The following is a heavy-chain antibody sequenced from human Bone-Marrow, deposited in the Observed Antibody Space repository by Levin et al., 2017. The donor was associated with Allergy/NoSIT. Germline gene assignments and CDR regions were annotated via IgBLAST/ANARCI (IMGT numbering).Heavy chain of an antibody. CDR2: IYPGDSNI. CDR3: ARVAAYSNDFDS. CDR1: GYPFTTFW. D-gene: IGHD4-11*01. J-gene: IGHJ4*01. V-gene: IGHV5-51*06. Sequence: GGSLRLSCATSGYPFTTFWVGWVRQMPGKGLEWVGIIYPGDSNIAYSPSFEGRVTMSADRSISTAYLEWSTLRASDTATYYCARVAAYSNDFDSWGQGSLVSVSS.